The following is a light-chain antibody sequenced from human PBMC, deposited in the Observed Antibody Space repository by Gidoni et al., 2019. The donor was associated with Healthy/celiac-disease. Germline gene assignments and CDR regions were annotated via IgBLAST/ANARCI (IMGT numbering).Light chain of an antibody. J-gene: IGKJ5*01. CDR1: QSISSY. V-gene: IGKV1-39*01. CDR2: AAS. CDR3: QKSYSIT. Sequence: DIQMTQSPSSLSASVGDRVTITCRASQSISSYLNWYQQKPGKAPKLLIYAASSLQSGVPSRCSGSGSGTDFTRTFSSLQPEDFATYYCQKSYSITFGQGTRLEIK.